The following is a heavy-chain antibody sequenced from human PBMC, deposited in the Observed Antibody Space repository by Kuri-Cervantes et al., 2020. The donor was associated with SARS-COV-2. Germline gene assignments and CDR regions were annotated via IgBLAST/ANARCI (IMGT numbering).Heavy chain of an antibody. CDR2: MYDSGSP. D-gene: IGHD2-2*01. J-gene: IGHJ4*02. CDR1: GYSSRVGYH. Sequence: SQTLSLTCAVSGYSSRVGYHWAWIRQSPGKGLEWIGTMYDSGSPYYNPSLESRVTISDISPDTSKKHFSLRLNSVTAADTAIYYCASEYSTTTFRPAGNSYNKYFDYWGQGTQVTVSS. V-gene: IGHV4-38-2*01. CDR3: ASEYSTTTFRPAGNSYNKYFDY.